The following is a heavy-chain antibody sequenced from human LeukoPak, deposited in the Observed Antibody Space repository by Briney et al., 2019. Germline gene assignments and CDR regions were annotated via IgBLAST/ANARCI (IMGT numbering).Heavy chain of an antibody. D-gene: IGHD3-9*01. V-gene: IGHV4-59*01. J-gene: IGHJ5*02. Sequence: SETLFLTCTVSGGSISSYYWSWIRQPPGKGLEWIGYIYYSGSTNYNPSLKSRVTISVDTSKNQFSLKLSSVTAADTAVYYCARAGTILGFDPWGQGTLVTVSS. CDR1: GGSISSYY. CDR2: IYYSGST. CDR3: ARAGTILGFDP.